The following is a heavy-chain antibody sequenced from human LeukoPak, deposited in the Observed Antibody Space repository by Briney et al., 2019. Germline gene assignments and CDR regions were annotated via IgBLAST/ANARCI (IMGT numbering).Heavy chain of an antibody. J-gene: IGHJ6*03. CDR3: ARDYVMMTGRPVRLYYMDV. Sequence: SETLSLTCAVSGGSITSSNWWSWVRQSPGKGLEWIGEIYHSGSTNYNPSLKSRVTISIDKSKNQVSLTLSSVTAADTAVYYCARDYVMMTGRPVRLYYMDVWGKGTTVTVSS. V-gene: IGHV4-4*02. D-gene: IGHD3-9*01. CDR1: GGSITSSNW. CDR2: IYHSGST.